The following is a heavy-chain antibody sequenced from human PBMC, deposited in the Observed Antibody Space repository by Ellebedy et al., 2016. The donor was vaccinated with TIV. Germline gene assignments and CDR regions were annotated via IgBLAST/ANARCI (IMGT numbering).Heavy chain of an antibody. CDR2: INPSGGST. Sequence: AASVKVSCKASGYTFTSYYMHWVRQAPGQGLEWMGLINPSGGSTSYAQKFQGRVTMTRDTSTSTVYMELSSLRSEDTAVYYCARYYCDSSGYDRSFDYWGQGTLVTVSS. J-gene: IGHJ4*02. CDR3: ARYYCDSSGYDRSFDY. D-gene: IGHD3-22*01. CDR1: GYTFTSYY. V-gene: IGHV1-46*01.